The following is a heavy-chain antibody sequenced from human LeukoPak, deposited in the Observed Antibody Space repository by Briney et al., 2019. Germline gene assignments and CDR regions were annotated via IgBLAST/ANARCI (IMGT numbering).Heavy chain of an antibody. CDR2: IYTSGST. J-gene: IGHJ5*02. D-gene: IGHD3-3*01. CDR3: ARYLYDFWSGHTQTNWFDP. V-gene: IGHV4-4*07. Sequence: AETLSLTCTVSGGSISSYYWSWIRQPAGKGLEWIGRIYTSGSTNYNPSLKSRVTMSVDTSKNQFSLKLSSVTAADTAVYYCARYLYDFWSGHTQTNWFDPWGQGTLVTVSS. CDR1: GGSISSYY.